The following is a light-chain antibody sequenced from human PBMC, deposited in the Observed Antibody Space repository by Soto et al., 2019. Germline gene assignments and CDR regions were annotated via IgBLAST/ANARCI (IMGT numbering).Light chain of an antibody. CDR2: GAS. Sequence: GPLSFSPGERAPPSFRASQSVSSNLAWYQQKPGQAPRLLIYGASSRATGIPDRFSGTGSGTDFTLTISRLEPEDFAVYYCQQYDSSPKTFGQGTKAAIK. J-gene: IGKJ1*01. CDR1: QSVSSN. V-gene: IGKV3-20*01. CDR3: QQYDSSPKT.